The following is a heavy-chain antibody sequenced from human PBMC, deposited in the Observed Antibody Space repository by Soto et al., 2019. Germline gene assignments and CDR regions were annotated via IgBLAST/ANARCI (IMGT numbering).Heavy chain of an antibody. CDR1: GGSISSSSYY. V-gene: IGHV4-39*01. J-gene: IGHJ6*02. CDR2: IYYSGST. Sequence: SETLSLICTVSGGSISSSSYYWGWIRQPPGKGLEWIGSIYYSGSTYYNPSLKSRVTISVDTSKNQFSLKLSSVTAADTAVYYCARQADSSGYYYISSYYYYGMDVWGQGTTVTVSS. D-gene: IGHD3-22*01. CDR3: ARQADSSGYYYISSYYYYGMDV.